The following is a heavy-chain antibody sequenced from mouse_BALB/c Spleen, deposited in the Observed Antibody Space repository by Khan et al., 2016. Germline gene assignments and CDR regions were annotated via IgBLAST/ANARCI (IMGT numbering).Heavy chain of an antibody. CDR3: ARPDDGSSRGFAY. CDR2: INTYTGEP. CDR1: GYTFTNYG. V-gene: IGHV9-3-1*01. J-gene: IGHJ3*01. D-gene: IGHD1-1*01. Sequence: QIQLVQSGPELKKPGETVRISCKASGYTFTNYGMNWVKQAPGKGLKWMGWINTYTGEPTYADDFKGRCAFSLETSASTAYLQINNLKNEDTATXFCARPDDGSSRGFAYWGQGTLVTVSA.